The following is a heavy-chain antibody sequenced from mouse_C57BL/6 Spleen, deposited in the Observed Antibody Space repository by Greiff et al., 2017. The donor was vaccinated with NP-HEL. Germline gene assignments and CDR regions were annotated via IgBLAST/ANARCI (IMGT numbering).Heavy chain of an antibody. J-gene: IGHJ1*03. Sequence: QVQLQQSGAELARPGASVKLSCKASGYTFTSYGISWVQQRTGQGLEWIGEIYPRSGNTYYTEKFKGKATLTADKSSSTAYMELRSLTSEDSAVYFCAREDGNSHYWYFDVWGTGTTVTVSS. CDR2: IYPRSGNT. CDR1: GYTFTSYG. CDR3: AREDGNSHYWYFDV. V-gene: IGHV1-81*01. D-gene: IGHD2-1*01.